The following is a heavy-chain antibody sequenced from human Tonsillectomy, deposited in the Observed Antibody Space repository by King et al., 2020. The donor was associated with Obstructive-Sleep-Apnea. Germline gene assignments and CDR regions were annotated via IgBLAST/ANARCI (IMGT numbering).Heavy chain of an antibody. Sequence: QLQESGPGLVKPSETLSLTCTVSVGSISSYYWSWIRQPPGEGLEWIGYIYYSGSTNYNPSLQSRVTISVDTSKNQFALKLRSVTAADTAVYYCARTTMKRITMIVVPWGWFDPWGQGTLVTVSS. D-gene: IGHD3-22*01. V-gene: IGHV4-59*01. CDR1: VGSISSYY. CDR3: ARTTMKRITMIVVPWGWFDP. J-gene: IGHJ5*02. CDR2: IYYSGST.